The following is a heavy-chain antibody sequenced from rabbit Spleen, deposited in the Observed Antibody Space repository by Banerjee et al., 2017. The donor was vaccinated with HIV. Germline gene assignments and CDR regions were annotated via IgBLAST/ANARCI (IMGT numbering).Heavy chain of an antibody. CDR2: IDAVGSGST. J-gene: IGHJ4*01. V-gene: IGHV1S40*01. Sequence: QSLEESGGGLVQPEGSLTLTCTASGFSFSGSGYMCWVRQAPGKGLEWIGCIDAVGSGSTYYATWAKGRFTISRTSSTTVTLQMTRLTAADTATYFCARDGEAGGGLDYFNLWGQGTMVTVS. CDR1: GFSFSGSGY. CDR3: ARDGEAGGGLDYFNL. D-gene: IGHD8-1*01.